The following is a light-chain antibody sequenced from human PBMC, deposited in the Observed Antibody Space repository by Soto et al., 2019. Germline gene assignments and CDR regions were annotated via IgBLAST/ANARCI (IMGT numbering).Light chain of an antibody. CDR2: KAS. V-gene: IGKV1-5*03. Sequence: DIQMTQSPSTLSASVGDRVTITCRASQNINNLLAWYQQKPGKAPNLLIYKASSLESGVPSRFGGSGYGTEFTLTISSLQPEDFATFYCQQYSTYSRAFGQGTKVEIK. CDR1: QNINNL. CDR3: QQYSTYSRA. J-gene: IGKJ1*01.